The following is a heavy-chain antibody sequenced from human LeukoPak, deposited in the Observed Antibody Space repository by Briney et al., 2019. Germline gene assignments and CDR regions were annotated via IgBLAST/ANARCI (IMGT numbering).Heavy chain of an antibody. CDR3: ARGPAVVNWFDP. Sequence: ASVNVSCKASGYTFISYGISWVRQAPGQGLEWMGWISPYNGNSKYTDKVQGRVTMTSDTSTSTAYMELRSLRSDDTAVYYCARGPAVVNWFDPWGQGSLVTVSS. J-gene: IGHJ5*02. CDR2: ISPYNGNS. D-gene: IGHD3-22*01. V-gene: IGHV1-18*01. CDR1: GYTFISYG.